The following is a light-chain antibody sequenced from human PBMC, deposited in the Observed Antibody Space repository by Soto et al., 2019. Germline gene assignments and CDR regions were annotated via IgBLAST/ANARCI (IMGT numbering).Light chain of an antibody. CDR2: GTS. Sequence: IVLTQSPGTLSLSPGERTTLSCRASQSISRYLAWYQQKPGQAPRLLIYGTSSRATGIPDRFSGSGSGTDFTLTISRLEPEDFAVYYCQQYGNSPITFGQGTRLEI. CDR3: QQYGNSPIT. J-gene: IGKJ5*01. CDR1: QSISRY. V-gene: IGKV3-20*01.